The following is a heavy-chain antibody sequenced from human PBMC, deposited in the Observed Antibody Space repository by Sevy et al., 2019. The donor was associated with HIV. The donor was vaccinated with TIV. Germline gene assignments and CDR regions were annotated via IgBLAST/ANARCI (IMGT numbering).Heavy chain of an antibody. CDR2: ISSSGSTI. Sequence: GGSLRLSCAASGFTFSSYEMNWVRQAPGKGLEWVSYISSSGSTIYYADSVKGRFTISRDNAKNSMYLQMNRLRAEDTAVYYCARDHVKDGDLGDYYYFAMDVWGQGTTVTVSS. CDR1: GFTFSSYE. V-gene: IGHV3-48*03. CDR3: ARDHVKDGDLGDYYYFAMDV. J-gene: IGHJ6*02. D-gene: IGHD4-17*01.